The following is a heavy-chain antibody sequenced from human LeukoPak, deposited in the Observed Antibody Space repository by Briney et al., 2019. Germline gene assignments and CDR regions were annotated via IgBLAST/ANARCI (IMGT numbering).Heavy chain of an antibody. J-gene: IGHJ6*02. Sequence: GGSLRLSCAASGFTFSSYSMNWVRQAPGKGLEWVSSITSSSSYIYYADSVKGRFTISRDNAKNSLYLQMNSLRAEDTAVYYCARDRQWLPPPEGYYYGMDVWGQGTTVTVSS. CDR1: GFTFSSYS. CDR3: ARDRQWLPPPEGYYYGMDV. CDR2: ITSSSSYI. D-gene: IGHD6-19*01. V-gene: IGHV3-21*01.